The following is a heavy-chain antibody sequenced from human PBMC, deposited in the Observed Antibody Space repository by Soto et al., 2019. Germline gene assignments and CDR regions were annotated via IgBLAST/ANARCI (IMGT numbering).Heavy chain of an antibody. D-gene: IGHD6-19*01. CDR2: IYYSGST. CDR3: ARYSYPIAVAGEDI. V-gene: IGHV4-59*01. CDR1: GGSISSYY. Sequence: SEPLSLTCTVSGGSISSYYWSWIRQPPGKGLEWIGYIYYSGSTNYNPSLKSRVTISVDTSKNQFSLKLSSVTAADTAVYYCARYSYPIAVAGEDIWGQGTMVTVSS. J-gene: IGHJ3*02.